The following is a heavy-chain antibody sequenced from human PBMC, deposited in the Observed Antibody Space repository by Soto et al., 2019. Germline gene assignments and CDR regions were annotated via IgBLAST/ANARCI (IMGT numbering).Heavy chain of an antibody. Sequence: SETLSLTCTVSGGSISSSSYYWGWIRQPPGKGLEWIGSIYYSGSTYYNPSLKSRVTISVDTSKNQFSLKLSSVTAADTAVYYCARPETNPWGWFDPWGQGTLVTVSS. V-gene: IGHV4-39*01. CDR1: GGSISSSSYY. J-gene: IGHJ5*02. CDR3: ARPETNPWGWFDP. D-gene: IGHD7-27*01. CDR2: IYYSGST.